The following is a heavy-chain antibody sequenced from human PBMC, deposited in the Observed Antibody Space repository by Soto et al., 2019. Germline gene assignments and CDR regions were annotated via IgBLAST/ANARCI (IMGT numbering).Heavy chain of an antibody. CDR2: IYRTGSS. J-gene: IGHJ4*02. CDR3: ASRDPGTSVDY. V-gene: IGHV4-4*02. D-gene: IGHD1-7*01. CDR1: GGSFTSNNW. Sequence: SETLSLTCAVSGGSFTSNNWWTWVRQPPGQGLEWIGEIYRTGSSNYNPSLKSRVTISLDKSENQFSLKVTSLTAADTAVYYCASRDPGTSVDYWGQGTLVTVSS.